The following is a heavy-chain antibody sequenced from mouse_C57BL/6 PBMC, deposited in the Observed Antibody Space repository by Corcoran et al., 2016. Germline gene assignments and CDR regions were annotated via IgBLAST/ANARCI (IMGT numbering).Heavy chain of an antibody. D-gene: IGHD2-3*01. Sequence: QIQLVQSGPELKKPGETVKISCKASGYTFTTYGMSWVKQAPGKGLKWMGWINTYSGVPTYADDFKGRFAFSLETSASTAYLQINNLKNEDTATYFCASDGYAMDYWGQGTSVTVSS. CDR1: GYTFTTYG. J-gene: IGHJ4*01. V-gene: IGHV9-3*01. CDR2: INTYSGVP. CDR3: ASDGYAMDY.